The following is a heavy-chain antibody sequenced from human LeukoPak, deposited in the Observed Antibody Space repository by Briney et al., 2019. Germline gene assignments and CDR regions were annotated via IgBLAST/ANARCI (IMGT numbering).Heavy chain of an antibody. V-gene: IGHV4-39*07. CDR3: AGDRWFNDFWSGYYPRDAFDI. J-gene: IGHJ3*02. D-gene: IGHD3-3*01. Sequence: SETLSLTCNVSGASISSGNYYWGWIRQSPEKDLEWIGSIYHSGTTYYSPSLKTRVTISVDTSKNQFSLKLSSVTAADTAVYYCAGDRWFNDFWSGYYPRDAFDIWGQGTMVTVSS. CDR1: GASISSGNYY. CDR2: IYHSGTT.